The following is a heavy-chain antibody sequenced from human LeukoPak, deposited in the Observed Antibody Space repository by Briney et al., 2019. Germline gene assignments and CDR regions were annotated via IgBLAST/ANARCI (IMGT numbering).Heavy chain of an antibody. CDR3: ARDPRRHSAAGRTGDY. V-gene: IGHV1-18*01. Sequence: ASVKVSCKASGYTFTSYGISWVRQAAGQGLEWMGWISAYNGNTNYAQKLQGRVTMTTDTSTSTAYMRLRSLRSDDTAVYYCARDPRRHSAAGRTGDYWGQGTLVTVSS. D-gene: IGHD6-13*01. J-gene: IGHJ4*02. CDR1: GYTFTSYG. CDR2: ISAYNGNT.